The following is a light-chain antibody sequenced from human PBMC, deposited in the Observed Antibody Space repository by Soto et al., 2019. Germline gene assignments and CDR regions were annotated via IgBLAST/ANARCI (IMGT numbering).Light chain of an antibody. CDR1: SNDVGGYYY. V-gene: IGLV2-11*01. CDR2: DVS. CDR3: CSYAGNFILI. J-gene: IGLJ2*01. Sequence: QSALTQPRSVSGSPGQSVTISCTGTSNDVGGYYYISWYQQHPGKAPKLMIYDVSKRPSGVPDRFSGSKSGNTASLTISGLQAEDEADYYCCSYAGNFILIFGGGTKLTVL.